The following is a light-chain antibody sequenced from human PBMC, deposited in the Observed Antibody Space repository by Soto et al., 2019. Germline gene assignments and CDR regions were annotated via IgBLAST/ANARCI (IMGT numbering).Light chain of an antibody. CDR1: SSNIGSNT. Sequence: SVPRLPASGCGTPGQRLTISCSGSSSNIGSNTVNWYQHLPGTAPKLLIYSNNQRPSGVPDRFSGYKSGTSASLAISGLQSEDEADYYCAAWDDSLNYVFGTGTKVTV. CDR2: SNN. V-gene: IGLV1-44*01. J-gene: IGLJ1*01. CDR3: AAWDDSLNYV.